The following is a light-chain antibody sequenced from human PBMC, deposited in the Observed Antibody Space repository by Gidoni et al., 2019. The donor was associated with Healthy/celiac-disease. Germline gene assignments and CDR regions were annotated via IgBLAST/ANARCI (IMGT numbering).Light chain of an antibody. J-gene: IGKJ1*01. Sequence: DIQMTQSPSSLSASVGDRVTITCRASQSISSYLNWYQQKPGNAPKLLIYAASSLQSGVPSRFSSSGSGTDFTLTISSLQPEDFATYYCQQSYSTPTFGQGTKVEIK. V-gene: IGKV1-39*01. CDR1: QSISSY. CDR3: QQSYSTPT. CDR2: AAS.